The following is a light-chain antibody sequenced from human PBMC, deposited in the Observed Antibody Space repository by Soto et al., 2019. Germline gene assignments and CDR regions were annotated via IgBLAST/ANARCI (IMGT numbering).Light chain of an antibody. CDR2: GAS. Sequence: EIEITHSAATLSLSRGERVTLSCRASESVSTNLAWYQQKAGQAPRLLIYGASTRATGIPARFSGSGSGTEFTLTISGLQSEDFAVYYCQQYSIWRTFGQGTKVDIK. J-gene: IGKJ1*01. CDR1: ESVSTN. V-gene: IGKV3-15*01. CDR3: QQYSIWRT.